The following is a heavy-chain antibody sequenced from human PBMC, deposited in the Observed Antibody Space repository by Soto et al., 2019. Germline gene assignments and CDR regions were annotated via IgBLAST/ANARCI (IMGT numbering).Heavy chain of an antibody. V-gene: IGHV3-48*03. CDR2: IGTRGRTM. CDR1: GLTLSSCE. CDR3: AGRYCTNGVCHLGLSDY. D-gene: IGHD2-8*01. J-gene: IGHJ4*02. Sequence: PGGSLRLSCAASGLTLSSCEMNWVRQAPGKGLEWVSYIGTRGRTMYYADSVKGRFTISRDNAKSSLFLQMNSLRAEDTAVYYCAGRYCTNGVCHLGLSDYWGQGTLVTVSS.